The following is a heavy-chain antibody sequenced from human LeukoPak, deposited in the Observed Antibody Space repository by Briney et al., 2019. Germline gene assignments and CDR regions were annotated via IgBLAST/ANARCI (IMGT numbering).Heavy chain of an antibody. Sequence: GGSLRLSFAASGYTFSSYGMQWVRQAPGKGLEWVAVISYDGSNKYYADSVKGRFTISRDNSKNTLYLQMNSLRAEDTAVYCCAKDIRREQWLYVNSGERTLVTVSS. CDR1: GYTFSSYG. CDR2: ISYDGSNK. CDR3: AKDIRREQWLYVN. J-gene: IGHJ4*02. V-gene: IGHV3-30*18. D-gene: IGHD6-19*01.